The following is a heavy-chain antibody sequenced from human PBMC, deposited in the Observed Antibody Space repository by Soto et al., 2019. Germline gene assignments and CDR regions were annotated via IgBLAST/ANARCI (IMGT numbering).Heavy chain of an antibody. CDR2: ISDSGGST. J-gene: IGHJ6*02. CDR1: GFTFSSYA. D-gene: IGHD3-10*01. Sequence: EVQLLESGGGLVQPGGSLRLSCAASGFTFSSYAMSWVRQAPGKGLEWVSAISDSGGSTYYADSVKGRFTISRDNSKNTLYLQMNSLRAEDTAVYYCAKYYGSGRNYYYGGMDVWGQGTTVTVSS. CDR3: AKYYGSGRNYYYGGMDV. V-gene: IGHV3-23*01.